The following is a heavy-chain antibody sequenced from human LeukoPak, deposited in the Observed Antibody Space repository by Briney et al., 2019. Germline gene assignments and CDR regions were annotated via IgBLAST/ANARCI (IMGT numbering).Heavy chain of an antibody. V-gene: IGHV3-23*01. CDR2: ISNNGGNT. D-gene: IGHD2-2*03. CDR1: GFTFTNYV. Sequence: GGSLRLSCAASGFTFTNYVMSWVRQAPGKGLEWLSAISNNGGNTYYAASVKGRFTISRDNSKNTLYLQMSSLRVEDTAIYYCVRDATGYPNWFDRWGQGTRVTVSP. J-gene: IGHJ5*02. CDR3: VRDATGYPNWFDR.